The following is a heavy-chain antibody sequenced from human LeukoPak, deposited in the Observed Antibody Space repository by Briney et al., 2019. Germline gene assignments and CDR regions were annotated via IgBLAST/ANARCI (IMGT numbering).Heavy chain of an antibody. CDR3: ARDFTIFGVADDAFDI. D-gene: IGHD3-3*01. Sequence: GGSLRLSCAASGFTFSSYSMNWVRQAPGKGLEWVSYISSGSGAIYYADSVKGRFTISRDNAKNSLYLQMNSLRAEDTAVYYCARDFTIFGVADDAFDIWGQGTMVTVSS. V-gene: IGHV3-21*05. J-gene: IGHJ3*02. CDR1: GFTFSSYS. CDR2: ISSGSGAI.